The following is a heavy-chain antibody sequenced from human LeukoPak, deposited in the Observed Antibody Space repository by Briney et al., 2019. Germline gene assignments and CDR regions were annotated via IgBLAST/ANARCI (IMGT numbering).Heavy chain of an antibody. D-gene: IGHD5-18*01. J-gene: IGHJ6*03. CDR1: GFTISSYS. Sequence: PGGCLRLSCAASGFTISSYSMNWVRQAPGKGLEWVSSISSSSSYIYYADSVKGRFTISRDNAKNSLYLQMNSLRAEDTAVYYCGGYSYGSLYYYYYMDVWGKGTTVTVSS. CDR3: GGYSYGSLYYYYYMDV. V-gene: IGHV3-21*01. CDR2: ISSSSSYI.